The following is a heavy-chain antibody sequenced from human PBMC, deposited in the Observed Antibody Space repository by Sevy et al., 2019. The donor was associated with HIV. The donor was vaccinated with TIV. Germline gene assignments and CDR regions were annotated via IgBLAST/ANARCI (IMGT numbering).Heavy chain of an antibody. Sequence: GGSLRLSCSTSGFTFNSYWLTWVRQAPGKGLEWVANINQDGSKINYVDSVKGRFTISRDNAQKSVFLQMRALRAADTGVYDGEREGSSYATDYSHCGMDVWGQGTMVTVSS. CDR1: GFTFNSYW. D-gene: IGHD4-17*01. V-gene: IGHV3-7*01. CDR2: INQDGSKI. J-gene: IGHJ6*02. CDR3: EREGSSYATDYSHCGMDV.